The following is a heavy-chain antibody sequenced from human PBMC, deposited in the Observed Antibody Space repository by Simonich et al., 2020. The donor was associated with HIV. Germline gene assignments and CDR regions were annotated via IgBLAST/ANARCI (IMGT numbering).Heavy chain of an antibody. Sequence: EVQLVESGGGLVQPGRSLRLSCAASGFTFDDYAMHWVRQAPGNGRGWVSGISWNSGSRGYADSGKGRFTISRDNAKNSLYLQMNSLRAEDTALYYCAKDKGAYYGSGSPVYWGQGTLVTVSS. CDR2: ISWNSGSR. CDR1: GFTFDDYA. J-gene: IGHJ4*02. CDR3: AKDKGAYYGSGSPVY. D-gene: IGHD3-10*01. V-gene: IGHV3-9*01.